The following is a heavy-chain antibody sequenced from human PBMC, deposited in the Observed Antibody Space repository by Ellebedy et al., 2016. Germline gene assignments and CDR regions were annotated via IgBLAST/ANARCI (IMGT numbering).Heavy chain of an antibody. Sequence: GGSLRLXXAASGFTFSNYWMTWVRQAPGKGLEWVANIKQDGSEKYYVDSVKGRFTISRDNAKNSLYLQMNSLRADDTAVYYCARGRNFDWLPSYYWGQGTLVTVSS. J-gene: IGHJ4*02. CDR1: GFTFSNYW. D-gene: IGHD3-9*01. CDR3: ARGRNFDWLPSYY. V-gene: IGHV3-7*01. CDR2: IKQDGSEK.